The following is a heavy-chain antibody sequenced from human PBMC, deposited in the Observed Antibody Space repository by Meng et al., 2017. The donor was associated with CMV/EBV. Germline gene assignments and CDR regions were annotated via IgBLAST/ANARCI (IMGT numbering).Heavy chain of an antibody. D-gene: IGHD3-3*01. CDR3: AGARIRITIFGVVTDSRGYYGMDV. Sequence: GESLKIFCAASGFTFSSYAMDRVRQAPGKGLEWVAVISYDGSNKYYADPVKGRFPISRDNSKNALYLQMNGLRAEDTAVYYCAGARIRITIFGVVTDSRGYYGMDVWGQGTTVTVSS. CDR1: GFTFSSYA. V-gene: IGHV3-30-3*01. CDR2: ISYDGSNK. J-gene: IGHJ6*02.